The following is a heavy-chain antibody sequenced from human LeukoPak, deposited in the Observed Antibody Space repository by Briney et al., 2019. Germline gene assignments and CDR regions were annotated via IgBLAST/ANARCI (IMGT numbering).Heavy chain of an antibody. D-gene: IGHD3-10*01. V-gene: IGHV3-30*18. CDR3: AKDTNQDYYGSGNYFDY. Sequence: GGSLRLSCAASGFTFSSYGMHWVRQAPGKGLEWVAVISYDGSNKYYADSVKGRFTISRDNSKNTLYLQMNSLRAEDTAVYYCAKDTNQDYYGSGNYFDYWGQGTLVTVSS. CDR1: GFTFSSYG. J-gene: IGHJ4*02. CDR2: ISYDGSNK.